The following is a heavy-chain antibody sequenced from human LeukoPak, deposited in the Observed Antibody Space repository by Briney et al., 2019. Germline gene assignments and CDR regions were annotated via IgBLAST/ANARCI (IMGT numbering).Heavy chain of an antibody. Sequence: PSETLSLTCTVSGGSISSGSYYWSWIRQPAGKGLEWIGRIYTSGSTNYNPSLKSRVTISVDTSKNQFSLKLSPVTAADTAVYYCAREGSRRLYMDVWGRGTTVTVSS. CDR3: AREGSRRLYMDV. CDR2: IYTSGST. CDR1: GGSISSGSYY. V-gene: IGHV4-61*02. D-gene: IGHD6-25*01. J-gene: IGHJ6*03.